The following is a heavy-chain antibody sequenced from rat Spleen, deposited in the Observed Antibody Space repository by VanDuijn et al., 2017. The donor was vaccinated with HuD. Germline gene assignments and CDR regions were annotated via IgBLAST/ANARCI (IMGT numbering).Heavy chain of an antibody. D-gene: IGHD1-7*01. Sequence: EVKLVESGGGLVQPGRSLKLSCAASGFTFDDYGMAWVRQAPKNGLEWVATISYDGSSTYYRDSVKGRFTISRDNAKSTLYLQMDSLRSEDTATYYCARHSDTMGIPYWGQGVMVTVSS. CDR1: GFTFDDYG. J-gene: IGHJ2*01. CDR2: ISYDGSST. V-gene: IGHV5-29*01. CDR3: ARHSDTMGIPY.